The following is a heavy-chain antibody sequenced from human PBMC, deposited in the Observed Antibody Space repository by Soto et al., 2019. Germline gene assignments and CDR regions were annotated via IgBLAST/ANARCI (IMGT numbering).Heavy chain of an antibody. J-gene: IGHJ6*02. V-gene: IGHV1-69*06. CDR1: GGTFSSYS. CDR3: ARERSYYYAMDV. Sequence: QVQLVQSGAEVKKSGSPVKVSCTASGGTFSSYSINWVRQAPGQGLEWMGGVIPIFGKPTYAQKFQGRLTITADKSTSTAYMELTSLIYDDTAVYYCARERSYYYAMDVWGQGTTVTVSS. CDR2: VIPIFGKP.